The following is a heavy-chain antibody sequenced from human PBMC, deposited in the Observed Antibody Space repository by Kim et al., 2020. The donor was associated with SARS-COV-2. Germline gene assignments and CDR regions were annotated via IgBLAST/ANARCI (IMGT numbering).Heavy chain of an antibody. J-gene: IGHJ6*02. V-gene: IGHV3-30*04. CDR3: ARDHDYGDSSGDYYGMDV. CDR1: GFTFSSYA. Sequence: GRSLRLSCAASGFTFSSYAMHWVRQAPGKGLEWEAVISYDGSNKYYADSVKGRFTISRDNSKKTLYLQMNSLRAEDTAVYYCARDHDYGDSSGDYYGMDVWGQGTTVTVSS. D-gene: IGHD4-17*01. CDR2: ISYDGSNK.